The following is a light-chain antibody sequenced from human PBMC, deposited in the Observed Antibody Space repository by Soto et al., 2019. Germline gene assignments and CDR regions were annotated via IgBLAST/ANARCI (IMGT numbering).Light chain of an antibody. CDR2: AAS. CDR1: QSISSY. J-gene: IGKJ3*01. CDR3: QQSYSTPFT. V-gene: IGKV1-39*01. Sequence: DLQMTQSPSSLSASVGDRVTITCRASQSISSYLNWYQQKPGKAPKLLIYAASSLQSGVPSRFSGSRSGTDFTRTLSSLQPEDFATYYCQQSYSTPFTFGPGTKVDIK.